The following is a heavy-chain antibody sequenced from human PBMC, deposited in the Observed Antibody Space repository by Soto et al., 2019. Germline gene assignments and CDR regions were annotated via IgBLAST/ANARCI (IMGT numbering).Heavy chain of an antibody. V-gene: IGHV3-23*01. CDR1: GFTFSSHA. Sequence: EVQLLESGGGLVQPGGSLRLSCAASGFTFSSHAMNWVRQAPGKGLEWISVMSGSGGTTFYADSVKGRFTISRDNSKNTLDLQMNSLRAEETAVYYCAKDLGVEGATVRAFDMWGQGTMVTVSS. J-gene: IGHJ3*02. CDR2: MSGSGGTT. D-gene: IGHD1-26*01. CDR3: AKDLGVEGATVRAFDM.